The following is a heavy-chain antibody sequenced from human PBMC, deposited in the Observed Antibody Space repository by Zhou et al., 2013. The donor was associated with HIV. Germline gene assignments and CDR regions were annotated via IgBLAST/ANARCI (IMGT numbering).Heavy chain of an antibody. CDR3: NRGMQRWVNDAFDI. CDR1: GYAFTSYY. J-gene: IGHJ3*02. V-gene: IGHV1-46*03. Sequence: QVQLVQSGAEMKKPGASVNISCKASGYAFTSYYIHWVRQAPGQGLEWMGLINPGIGSTYYAEKFQGRVTMTRDTSTNTVNMQLGTLTSEDTAVYYCNRGMQRWVNDAFDIWGQGTIVTVSS. D-gene: IGHD6-25*01. CDR2: INPGIGST.